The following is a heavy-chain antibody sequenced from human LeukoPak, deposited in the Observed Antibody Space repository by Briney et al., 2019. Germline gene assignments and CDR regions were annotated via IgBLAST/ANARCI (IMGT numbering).Heavy chain of an antibody. Sequence: PGGSLRLSCAAYGFTFSSYGMSWVRQAPGKGLEWVSAISGSGGSTYYADSVEGRFTISRDNSKNTLYLQMNSLRAEDTAVYYCAKESCSGGSCYSPDWGQGTLVTVSS. D-gene: IGHD2-15*01. CDR2: ISGSGGST. V-gene: IGHV3-23*01. CDR3: AKESCSGGSCYSPD. CDR1: GFTFSSYG. J-gene: IGHJ4*02.